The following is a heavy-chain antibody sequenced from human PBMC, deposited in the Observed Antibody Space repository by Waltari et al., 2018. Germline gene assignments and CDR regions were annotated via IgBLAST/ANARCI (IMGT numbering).Heavy chain of an antibody. Sequence: QVQLVQSGAEVKKPGSSVKVSCKASGGTFSSYAIRWVRQAPGQGLEWMGGIIPIFGTANYAQKFQGRVTITTDESTSTAYMELSSLRSEDTAVYYCARGDRYCSSTSCLTSYGMDVWGQGTTVTVSS. CDR1: GGTFSSYA. V-gene: IGHV1-69*05. CDR2: IIPIFGTA. CDR3: ARGDRYCSSTSCLTSYGMDV. D-gene: IGHD2-2*01. J-gene: IGHJ6*02.